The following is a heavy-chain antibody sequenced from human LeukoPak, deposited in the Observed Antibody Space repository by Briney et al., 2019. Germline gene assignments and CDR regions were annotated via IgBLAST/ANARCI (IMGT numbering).Heavy chain of an antibody. CDR1: GGYISSYY. CDR2: IYSSGST. D-gene: IGHD3-9*01. J-gene: IGHJ6*03. Sequence: KPSETLSLTCTVSGGYISSYYWSWIRQPAGKGLEWIGRIYSSGSTNYNPSLKSRVTMSVDTSKNQFSLKLSAVTAADTAVYYCAKGEQGYYDILTGYYKADYYYMDVWGKGTTVTVSS. CDR3: AKGEQGYYDILTGYYKADYYYMDV. V-gene: IGHV4-4*07.